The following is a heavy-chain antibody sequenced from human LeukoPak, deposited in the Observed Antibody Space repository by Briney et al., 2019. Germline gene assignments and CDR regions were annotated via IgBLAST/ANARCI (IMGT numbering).Heavy chain of an antibody. CDR2: ISSSSSYI. Sequence: PGGSLRLSCAASGFTFSSYAMSWVRQAPGKGLEWVSSISSSSSYIYYADSVKGRFTISRDNAKNSLYLQMNSLRAEDTAVYYCARDFGLDCSSTSCYNYYYYGMDVWGQGTTVTVSS. J-gene: IGHJ6*02. CDR3: ARDFGLDCSSTSCYNYYYYGMDV. V-gene: IGHV3-21*01. D-gene: IGHD2-2*01. CDR1: GFTFSSYA.